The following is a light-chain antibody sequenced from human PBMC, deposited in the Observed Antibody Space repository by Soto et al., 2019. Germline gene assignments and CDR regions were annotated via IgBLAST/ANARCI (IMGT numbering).Light chain of an antibody. Sequence: DIQMTQSPSSLSASVGDRVTITCRASQSISSYLNWYQQKPGKAPKLLIYAASSLQSGVPSRFSGSGSGTDFTLTISSLQPEDFVTYYCQQSYSTPRTLGQGTRV. V-gene: IGKV1-39*01. CDR1: QSISSY. CDR3: QQSYSTPRT. J-gene: IGKJ1*01. CDR2: AAS.